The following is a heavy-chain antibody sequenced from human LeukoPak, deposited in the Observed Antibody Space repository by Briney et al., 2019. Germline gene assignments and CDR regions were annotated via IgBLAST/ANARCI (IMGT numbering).Heavy chain of an antibody. CDR2: INHSGST. CDR1: GGSFSGYY. V-gene: IGHV4-34*01. J-gene: IGHJ4*02. D-gene: IGHD2-2*01. Sequence: PSETLPLTCAVYGGSFSGYYWSWIRQPPGKGLEWIGEINHSGSTNYNPSLKSRVTISVDTSKNQFSLKLSSVTAADTAVYYCARGAVVVPAAKGFDYWGQGTLVTVSS. CDR3: ARGAVVVPAAKGFDY.